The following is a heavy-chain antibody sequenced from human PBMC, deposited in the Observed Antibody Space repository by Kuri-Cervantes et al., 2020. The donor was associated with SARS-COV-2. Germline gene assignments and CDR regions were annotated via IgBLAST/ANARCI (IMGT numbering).Heavy chain of an antibody. CDR2: IRYDGSNK. Sequence: GESLKISCAASGFTFSSYGMHWVRQAPGKGLERVAFIRYDGSNKYYADSVKGRFTISRDNSKNTLYLQMNSLRAEDTAVYYCARDRSFTPDYWGQGTLVTVSS. V-gene: IGHV3-30*02. J-gene: IGHJ4*02. D-gene: IGHD3-10*01. CDR1: GFTFSSYG. CDR3: ARDRSFTPDY.